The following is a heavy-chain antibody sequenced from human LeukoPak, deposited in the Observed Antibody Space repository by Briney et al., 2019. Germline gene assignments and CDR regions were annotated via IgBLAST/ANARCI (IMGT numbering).Heavy chain of an antibody. Sequence: SETLSLTCTVSGGSLSSFYWSWIRQAPGKGLEWIAYVYYSGSTNYNPSLKSRVTISVDTSKNQFSLKLSSVTAADTAVYYCARDCSSTSCYGAFDYWGQGTLVTVSS. CDR3: ARDCSSTSCYGAFDY. CDR1: GGSLSSFY. CDR2: VYYSGST. D-gene: IGHD2-2*01. J-gene: IGHJ4*02. V-gene: IGHV4-59*01.